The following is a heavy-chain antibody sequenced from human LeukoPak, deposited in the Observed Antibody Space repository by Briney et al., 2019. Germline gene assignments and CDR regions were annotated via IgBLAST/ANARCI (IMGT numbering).Heavy chain of an antibody. Sequence: GGSLRLSCAASGFTFSSYDMNWVRQAPGRELEWISYISYISDSGTTIYYADSVKGRFTISRDNAKNSLYLQMNSLRAEDTAVYYCARDSLYYYGSGSYYSQSNFDYWGQGTLVTVSS. J-gene: IGHJ4*02. CDR1: GFTFSSYD. V-gene: IGHV3-48*03. CDR3: ARDSLYYYGSGSYYSQSNFDY. D-gene: IGHD3-10*01. CDR2: ISDSGTTI.